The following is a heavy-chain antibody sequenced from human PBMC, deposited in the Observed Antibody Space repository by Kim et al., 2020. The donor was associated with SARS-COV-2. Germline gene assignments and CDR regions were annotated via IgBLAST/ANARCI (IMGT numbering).Heavy chain of an antibody. J-gene: IGHJ4*02. Sequence: GESLKISCKASGYIFTNYGITWVRQALGQGLEWMGWISTYNDNTKYAQNFQGRVTMTTDTSTSTVFMELGSLRSGDTAVYYCARRQVTTLSDAFDYWGQGTLVTVSS. CDR1: GYIFTNYG. CDR2: ISTYNDNT. CDR3: ARRQVTTLSDAFDY. V-gene: IGHV1-18*01. D-gene: IGHD2-21*02.